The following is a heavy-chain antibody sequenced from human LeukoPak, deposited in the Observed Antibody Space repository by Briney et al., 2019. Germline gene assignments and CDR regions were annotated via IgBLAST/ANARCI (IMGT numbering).Heavy chain of an antibody. CDR3: ARAEAVRGVKDKNAFDI. CDR2: ISSSGSTI. V-gene: IGHV3-48*03. D-gene: IGHD3-10*01. J-gene: IGHJ3*02. CDR1: GFTFSSYE. Sequence: GGSLRLSCAASGFTFSSYEMNWVRQAPGKGLEWVSYISSSGSTIYYADSVKGRFTISRDNAKNSLYLQMNSLRAEDTAVYYCARAEAVRGVKDKNAFDIWGQGTMVTVSS.